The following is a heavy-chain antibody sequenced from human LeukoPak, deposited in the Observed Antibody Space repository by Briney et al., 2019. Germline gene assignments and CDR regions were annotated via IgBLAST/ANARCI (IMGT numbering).Heavy chain of an antibody. D-gene: IGHD1-26*01. CDR1: GFTFSSYA. V-gene: IGHV3-23*01. Sequence: GSLRLSCAASGFTFSSYAMSWVRQAPGKGLEWVSAISGSGGSTYYADSVKGRFTISRDNSKNTLYLQMNSLRAEDTAVYYCAKGRSGSYSPTWDYWGQGTLVTVSS. CDR2: ISGSGGST. CDR3: AKGRSGSYSPTWDY. J-gene: IGHJ4*02.